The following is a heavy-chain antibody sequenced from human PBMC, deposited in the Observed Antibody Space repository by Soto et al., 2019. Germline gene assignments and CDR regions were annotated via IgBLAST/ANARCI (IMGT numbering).Heavy chain of an antibody. CDR3: ARGRTVRDHDDFDL. V-gene: IGHV3-30-3*01. CDR2: MSYDGNSK. CDR1: GFTFSSYS. D-gene: IGHD2-21*01. J-gene: IGHJ4*02. Sequence: QVQLVESGGGVVQPGRSLRLSCAASGFTFSSYSMHWVRQAPGKGLEWVAAMSYDGNSKYIADSVKGRFTISRDNSKNTLALQMNSPGAEDSAVYYCARGRTVRDHDDFDLWGQGTLVTVSS.